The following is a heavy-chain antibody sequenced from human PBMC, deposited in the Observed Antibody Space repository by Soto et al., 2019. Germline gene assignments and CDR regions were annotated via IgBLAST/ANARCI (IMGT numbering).Heavy chain of an antibody. CDR1: HGSVSSDPFY. J-gene: IGHJ4*02. D-gene: IGHD7-27*01. V-gene: IGHV4-34*01. CDR2: VSHSGNT. CDR3: ARAKFESTGWHQFDI. Sequence: SETLSLTCTVSHGSVSSDPFYWTWIRQHPGKGLEWIGEVSHSGNTKYYPSLRSRVTLSVDSSKNQISLALTSVTAADTAVYYCARAKFESTGWHQFDIWGQGTLVTVSS.